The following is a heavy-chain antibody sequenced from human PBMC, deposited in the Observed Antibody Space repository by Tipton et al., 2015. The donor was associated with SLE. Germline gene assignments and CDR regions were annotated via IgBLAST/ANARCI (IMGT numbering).Heavy chain of an antibody. CDR1: GFTFSSYG. CDR2: IRYDGSNK. J-gene: IGHJ4*02. Sequence: GSLRLSCAASGFTFSSYGMHWVRQAPGKGLEWVAFIRYDGSNKYYADSVKGRFTISRDNSKNTLYLQMNSLRAEDTAVYYCAKEKEGTAEEGFDYWGQGTLVTVSS. CDR3: AKEKEGTAEEGFDY. D-gene: IGHD1/OR15-1a*01. V-gene: IGHV3-30*02.